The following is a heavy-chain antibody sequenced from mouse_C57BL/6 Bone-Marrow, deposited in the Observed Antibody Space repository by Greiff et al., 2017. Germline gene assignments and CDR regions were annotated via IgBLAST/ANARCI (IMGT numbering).Heavy chain of an antibody. CDR2: IYPSDSET. Sequence: QVQLQQPGAELVRPGSSVKLSCKASGYTFTSYWMDWVKQRPGQGLEWIGNIYPSDSETHYNQQFKDKATFTVDKSSSTAYMQLSSLTSEDSAVYYSARNYGSSYGFAYWGQGTLVTVSA. CDR1: GYTFTSYW. CDR3: ARNYGSSYGFAY. D-gene: IGHD1-1*01. V-gene: IGHV1-61*01. J-gene: IGHJ3*01.